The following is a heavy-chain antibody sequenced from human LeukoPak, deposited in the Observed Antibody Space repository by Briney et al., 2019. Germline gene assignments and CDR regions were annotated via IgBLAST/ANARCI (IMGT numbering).Heavy chain of an antibody. CDR1: GFTFSSYA. CDR2: IIPIFGTA. V-gene: IGHV1-69*05. Sequence: KSGRSLRLSCAASGFTFSSYAISWVRQAPGQGLEWMGGIIPIFGTANYAQKFQGRVTITTDESTSTAYMELSSLRSEDTAVYYCARGKVGATTFDYWGQGTLVTVSS. D-gene: IGHD1-26*01. CDR3: ARGKVGATTFDY. J-gene: IGHJ4*02.